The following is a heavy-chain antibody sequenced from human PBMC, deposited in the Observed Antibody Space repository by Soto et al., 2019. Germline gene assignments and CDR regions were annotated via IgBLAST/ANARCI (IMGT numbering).Heavy chain of an antibody. D-gene: IGHD2-15*01. J-gene: IGHJ4*02. CDR1: GGSLSTNP. Sequence: ASVKVSCKASGGSLSTNPISWVRQAPGQGLEWMGGTGSGTGPGNHAQKFQGRLTVTADKSTSTVYVELTNLSSEDTAVYYCARRHSGGFFRFFDSWGQGTLVTVSS. CDR2: TGSGTGPG. CDR3: ARRHSGGFFRFFDS. V-gene: IGHV1-69*06.